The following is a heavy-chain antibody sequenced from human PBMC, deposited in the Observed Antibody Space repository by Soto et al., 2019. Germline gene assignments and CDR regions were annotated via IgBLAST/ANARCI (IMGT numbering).Heavy chain of an antibody. CDR3: AKAVDYDSSGYYPIDY. D-gene: IGHD3-22*01. Sequence: EVQLVESGGGLVQPGRSLRLSCAASGFTFDDYAMHWVRQAPGKGLEWVSGISWNSGSIGYADSVKGRFTISRDNAKNSLYLQMNSLRAEDTALYYCAKAVDYDSSGYYPIDYWGQGTLVTVSS. V-gene: IGHV3-9*01. CDR2: ISWNSGSI. CDR1: GFTFDDYA. J-gene: IGHJ4*02.